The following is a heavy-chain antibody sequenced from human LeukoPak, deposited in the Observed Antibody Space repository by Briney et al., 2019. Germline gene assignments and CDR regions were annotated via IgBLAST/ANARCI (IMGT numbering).Heavy chain of an antibody. D-gene: IGHD2-8*02. CDR2: ISSYNGDT. CDR3: ARGGHSTRGVCYSFKY. J-gene: IGHJ4*02. Sequence: GSVKVSCNASGYLFTHYGISWVRQAPGQGPEWVGWISSYNGDTNHIQKLQGRVAMTTDTSTDTAYLELTSLTSDDTAVYYCARGGHSTRGVCYSFKYCGQGTLVIV. V-gene: IGHV1-18*01. CDR1: GYLFTHYG.